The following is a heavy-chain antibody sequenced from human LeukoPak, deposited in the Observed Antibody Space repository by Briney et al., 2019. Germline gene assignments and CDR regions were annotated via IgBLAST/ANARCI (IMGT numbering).Heavy chain of an antibody. J-gene: IGHJ4*02. CDR2: IIPIFGTA. Sequence: ASVKVSCKASGGTFSSYAISWVRQAPGQGLEWMGGIIPIFGTANYAQKFQGRVTITTDESTSTAYMELSSLRSEDTAVYYCAGVLDDTNFDYWGQGTLVTVSS. D-gene: IGHD3-22*01. CDR1: GGTFSSYA. CDR3: AGVLDDTNFDY. V-gene: IGHV1-69*05.